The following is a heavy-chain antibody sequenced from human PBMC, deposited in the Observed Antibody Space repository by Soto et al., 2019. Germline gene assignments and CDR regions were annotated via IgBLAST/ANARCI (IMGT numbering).Heavy chain of an antibody. D-gene: IGHD2-21*02. CDR3: AREDDGGDRDYYGLDV. CDR1: GGSISTDHYH. Sequence: QVQLQESGPGLVRPSQTLSLTCTVSGGSISTDHYHWTWIRHAPGKGLEWLGYIHYTGSIHFNPAPQSRVSMSVDTSKNLFSLRLSSVTAADTAVYFCAREDDGGDRDYYGLDVWGQGTTGTVAS. V-gene: IGHV4-30-4*01. J-gene: IGHJ6*02. CDR2: IHYTGSI.